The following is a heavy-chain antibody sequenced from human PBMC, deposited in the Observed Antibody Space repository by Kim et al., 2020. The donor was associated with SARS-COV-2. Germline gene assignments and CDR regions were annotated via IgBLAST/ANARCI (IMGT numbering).Heavy chain of an antibody. J-gene: IGHJ5*02. CDR2: IDPSDSYT. V-gene: IGHV5-10-1*01. CDR1: GYSFTSYW. Sequence: GESLKISCKGSGYSFTSYWISWVRQMPGKGLEWMGRIDPSDSYTNYSPSFQGHVTISADKSISTAYLQWSSLKASDTAMYYCARSQPPALIVATIVECDWFDPWGQGTLVTVSS. CDR3: ARSQPPALIVATIVECDWFDP. D-gene: IGHD5-12*01.